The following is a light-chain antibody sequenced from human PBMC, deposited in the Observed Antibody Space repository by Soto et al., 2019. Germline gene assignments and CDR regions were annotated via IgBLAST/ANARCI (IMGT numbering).Light chain of an antibody. J-gene: IGLJ1*01. CDR1: SSDVGGYNY. CDR2: EVS. Sequence: QSVLTQPPSASGSPVRSVTISCTGTSSDVGGYNYVSWYQQHPGKAPKLMIYEVSKRPSGVPDRFSGSKSGNTASLTVSGLQAEDEADYYCSSYAGSNNFGVFGTGTKVTVL. V-gene: IGLV2-8*01. CDR3: SSYAGSNNFGV.